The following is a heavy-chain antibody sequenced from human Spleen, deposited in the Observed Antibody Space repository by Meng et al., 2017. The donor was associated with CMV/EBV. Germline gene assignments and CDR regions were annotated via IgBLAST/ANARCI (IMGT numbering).Heavy chain of an antibody. CDR2: ISGSGGST. Sequence: GGSLRLSCAASGFTFSSYAMSWVRQAPGKGLEWVSAISGSGGSTYYADSVKGRFTISRDNSKNTLYLQMNSLRAEDTAVYDCAKGAPLDYDILTGSNYYFDYWGQGTLVTVSS. D-gene: IGHD3-9*01. V-gene: IGHV3-23*01. J-gene: IGHJ4*02. CDR1: GFTFSSYA. CDR3: AKGAPLDYDILTGSNYYFDY.